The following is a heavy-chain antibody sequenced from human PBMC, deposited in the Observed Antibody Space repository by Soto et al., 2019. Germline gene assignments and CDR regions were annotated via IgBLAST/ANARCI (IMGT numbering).Heavy chain of an antibody. CDR3: ARDNRYCSSTSCYFSWSYYYGMDV. D-gene: IGHD2-2*01. J-gene: IGHJ6*02. Sequence: QPGGSLRLSCAASGFTFSSYGMHWVRQAPGKGLEWVAVIWYDGSNKYYADSVKGRFTISRDNSKNTLYLQMNSLRAEDTAVYYCARDNRYCSSTSCYFSWSYYYGMDVWGQGTTVTVSS. CDR1: GFTFSSYG. CDR2: IWYDGSNK. V-gene: IGHV3-33*01.